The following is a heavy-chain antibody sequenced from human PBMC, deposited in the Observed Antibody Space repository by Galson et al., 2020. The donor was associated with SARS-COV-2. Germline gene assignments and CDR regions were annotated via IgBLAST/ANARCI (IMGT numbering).Heavy chain of an antibody. CDR2: ISYDGSYK. Sequence: GGSLRLSCAASGFTFSSYGMHWVRQAPGKGLEWVAVISYDGSYKYYADSVKGRFTISRDNSKNTLYLQMNSLRAEDTAVYYCAKDRAHIVATMSPYYFDYWGQGTLVTVSS. CDR1: GFTFSSYG. D-gene: IGHD5-12*01. J-gene: IGHJ4*02. CDR3: AKDRAHIVATMSPYYFDY. V-gene: IGHV3-30*18.